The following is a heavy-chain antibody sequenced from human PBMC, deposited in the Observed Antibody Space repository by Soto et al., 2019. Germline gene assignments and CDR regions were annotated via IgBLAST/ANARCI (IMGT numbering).Heavy chain of an antibody. J-gene: IGHJ4*02. Sequence: QITLKESGPTLVKPTQTLTLTCTFSGFSLSTSGVGLGWIRQPPGKALEWLALIYWDDDKRYSPSLKSRLTITKDTSKNQVVLTMTNMDPVDTATYYCAHGGPFGELSFFDYWGQGTLVTVSS. V-gene: IGHV2-5*02. CDR2: IYWDDDK. D-gene: IGHD3-10*01. CDR3: AHGGPFGELSFFDY. CDR1: GFSLSTSGVG.